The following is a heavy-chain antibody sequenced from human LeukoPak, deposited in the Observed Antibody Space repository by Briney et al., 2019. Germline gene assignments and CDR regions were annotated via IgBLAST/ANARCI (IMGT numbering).Heavy chain of an antibody. V-gene: IGHV3-74*01. J-gene: IGHJ4*02. CDR3: SRASNGRNDF. Sequence: PGGSLRLSCAASGFTFSSNWMHWVRQGPGKGLVWVSRINPDGSRTDYAESVKGRFTISRDNAKNTLSLEMNSLGDEDTAVYYCSRASNGRNDFWGQGPLVTVSS. CDR2: INPDGSRT. CDR1: GFTFSSNW. D-gene: IGHD1-14*01.